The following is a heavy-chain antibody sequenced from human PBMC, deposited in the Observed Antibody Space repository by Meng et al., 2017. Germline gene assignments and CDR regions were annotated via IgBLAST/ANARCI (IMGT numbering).Heavy chain of an antibody. CDR1: GFTFNNYW. D-gene: IGHD1-1*01. Sequence: EVQVVECGGGLVEAGGSLRLACAASGFTFNNYWMHWVRQVPGKGLVWVSRISGDGSITNYADSVKGRFTISRDNAKNTLYLQMNSLRPEDTAVYYCLDEAPRSDYWGQGSLVTVSS. J-gene: IGHJ4*02. V-gene: IGHV3-74*01. CDR3: LDEAPRSDY. CDR2: ISGDGSIT.